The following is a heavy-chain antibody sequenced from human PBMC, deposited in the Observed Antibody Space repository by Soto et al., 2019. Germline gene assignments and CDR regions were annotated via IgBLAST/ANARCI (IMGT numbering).Heavy chain of an antibody. CDR2: ISPDGSST. J-gene: IGHJ4*02. D-gene: IGHD1-20*01. CDR3: ARDNWTSY. V-gene: IGHV3-74*01. CDR1: GFSFSNYW. Sequence: VGPLGLACVASGFSFSNYWTDRVRQAPGKGLVWVSRISPDGSSTNYADSVTGRFPISRDNAKNTLYLQMNSLRAEDTAVYYCARDNWTSYWGQGTLVTVSS.